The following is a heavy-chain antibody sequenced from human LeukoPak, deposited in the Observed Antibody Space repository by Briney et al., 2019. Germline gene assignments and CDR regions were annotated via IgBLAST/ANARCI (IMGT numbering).Heavy chain of an antibody. D-gene: IGHD3-10*01. J-gene: IGHJ4*02. CDR3: AKDGTRGIRFGKIPHYFDY. Sequence: PGGSLRLSCGASGFTFSSYGMHWVRQAPGKGLERVAFIRYDGSNKYFADSVKGRFTISRDSSKNTLYLQMNSLRVDDTAVYYCAKDGTRGIRFGKIPHYFDYWGQGTLVTVSS. CDR1: GFTFSSYG. V-gene: IGHV3-30*02. CDR2: IRYDGSNK.